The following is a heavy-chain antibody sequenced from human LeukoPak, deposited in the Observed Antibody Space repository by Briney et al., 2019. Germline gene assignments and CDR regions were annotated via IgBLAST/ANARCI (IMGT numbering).Heavy chain of an antibody. CDR2: IKQDGSEK. Sequence: GGSLRLSCAAYAFTFSSNWMSWLRQAPGKGLEWVANIKQDGSEKYYVDSVKGRFTISRDNAKNSLYLQMNSLRAEDTAVYYCAREQVVIPYYYYYYMDVWGKGTTVTVSS. CDR1: AFTFSSNW. D-gene: IGHD3-22*01. CDR3: AREQVVIPYYYYYYMDV. J-gene: IGHJ6*03. V-gene: IGHV3-7*01.